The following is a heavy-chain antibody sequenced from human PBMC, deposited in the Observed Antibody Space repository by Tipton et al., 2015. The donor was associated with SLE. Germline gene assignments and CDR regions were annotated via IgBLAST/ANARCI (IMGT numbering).Heavy chain of an antibody. CDR1: GGSISSHY. Sequence: TLSLTCTVSGGSISSHYWSWFRQPPGKGLEWIGYIYYRGNTKYNPSLKSRVTISLDTSRTQFSLKLSSVTAADTAVYYCVRDPRSLQWYFDYWGKGMLVNVSS. V-gene: IGHV4-59*11. D-gene: IGHD3-3*01. CDR2: IYYRGNT. CDR3: VRDPRSLQWYFDY. J-gene: IGHJ4*02.